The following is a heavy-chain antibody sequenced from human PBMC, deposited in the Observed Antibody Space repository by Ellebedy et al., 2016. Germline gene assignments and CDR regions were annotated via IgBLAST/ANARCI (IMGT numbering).Heavy chain of an antibody. CDR3: ARGRLIYYFDY. D-gene: IGHD6-19*01. Sequence: SETLSLXCTVSGGSISSYYWSWIRQPPGKGLEWIGYIYYSGSTNYNPSLKSRVTISVDTSKNQFSLKLSSVTAADTAVYYCARGRLIYYFDYWGQGTLVTVSS. CDR2: IYYSGST. J-gene: IGHJ4*02. CDR1: GGSISSYY. V-gene: IGHV4-59*13.